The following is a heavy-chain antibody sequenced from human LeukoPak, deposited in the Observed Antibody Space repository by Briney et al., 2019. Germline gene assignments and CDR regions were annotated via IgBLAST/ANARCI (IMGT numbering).Heavy chain of an antibody. CDR3: ARDDYGDYEDY. CDR2: IWYDGSNK. V-gene: IGHV3-33*01. CDR1: GFTFSSYG. Sequence: PGGSLRLSCAASGFTFSSYGMHWVRQAPGKGLEWVAVIWYDGSNKYYADSVKGRFTISRDNSKNTLYLQMNSLRAEDTAVYYCARDDYGDYEDYWGQGTLVTVSS. J-gene: IGHJ4*02. D-gene: IGHD4-17*01.